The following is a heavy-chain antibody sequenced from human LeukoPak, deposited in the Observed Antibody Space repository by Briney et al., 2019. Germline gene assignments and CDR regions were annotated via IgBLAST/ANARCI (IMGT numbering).Heavy chain of an antibody. CDR2: INPNSGGT. V-gene: IGHV1-2*02. CDR1: GYTFTGYY. Sequence: ASVKVSCKASGYTFTGYYMHWVRQAPGQGLEWMGWINPNSGGTNYAQKFQGRVTMTRNTSINTAYKELSRLRSDDTAVDYCATDPRGASYYYYYYYMDVWGKGTTVTISS. D-gene: IGHD1-26*01. J-gene: IGHJ6*03. CDR3: ATDPRGASYYYYYYYMDV.